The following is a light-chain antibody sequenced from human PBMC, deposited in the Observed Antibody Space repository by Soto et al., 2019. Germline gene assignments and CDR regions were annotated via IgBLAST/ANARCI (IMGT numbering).Light chain of an antibody. J-gene: IGLJ2*01. CDR3: SSYAGSNNLI. V-gene: IGLV2-14*01. CDR2: EVI. Sequence: QSALTQPASVSGSPGQSITISCTGTSSDIGAYDYVSWYQQLPAKAPKLMIYEVINRPSGVSNRFSGSKSGNTASLTISGLQAEDEADYFCSSYAGSNNLIFGGGTKVTVL. CDR1: SSDIGAYDY.